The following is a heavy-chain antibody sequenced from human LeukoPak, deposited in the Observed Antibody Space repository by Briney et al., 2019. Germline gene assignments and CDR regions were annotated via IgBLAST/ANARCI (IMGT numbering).Heavy chain of an antibody. D-gene: IGHD2-8*02. CDR3: ARYIATTGGFH. V-gene: IGHV4-38-2*01. CDR2: IYHTGTT. J-gene: IGHJ4*02. CDR1: GYSIRSGYH. Sequence: PSETLSLTYAVSGYSIRSGYHWGWIRPAPGKGLEWIGNIYHTGTTYYNPSLKSRVTISVDTSENHFSLHLSSVTAADTATYYCARYIATTGGFHWGQGTLVTVSS.